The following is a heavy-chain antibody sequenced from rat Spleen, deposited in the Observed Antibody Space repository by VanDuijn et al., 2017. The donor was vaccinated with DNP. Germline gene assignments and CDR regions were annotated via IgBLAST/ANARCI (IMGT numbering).Heavy chain of an antibody. CDR1: GLSLTSKS. J-gene: IGHJ2*01. CDR2: IWSNGGT. Sequence: QVQLKESGPGLVQPSQTLSLTCTVSGLSLTSKSVSWIRQPPGKGLAWMGVIWSNGGTDYNSAIKSRLSISRDTSKSQVFLEMNSLQTEDTAFYLCTGVDSYPGLPFEYWGQGVMVTVSS. V-gene: IGHV2-47*01. CDR3: TGVDSYPGLPFEY. D-gene: IGHD1-4*01.